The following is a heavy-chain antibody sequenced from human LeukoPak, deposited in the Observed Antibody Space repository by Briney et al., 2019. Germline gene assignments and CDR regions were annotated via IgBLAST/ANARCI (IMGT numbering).Heavy chain of an antibody. CDR3: AIDAWELPLDASDI. D-gene: IGHD1-26*01. CDR2: ISDSSSSI. V-gene: IGHV3-48*02. J-gene: IGHJ3*02. Sequence: PGGSLRLSCAASGFTFSTYGMHWVRQAPGKGLEWVSYISDSSSSIYYADSVKGRFTISRDNAKNSLYLQMNSLRDEDTAVYYCAIDAWELPLDASDIWGQGTLVTVSS. CDR1: GFTFSTYG.